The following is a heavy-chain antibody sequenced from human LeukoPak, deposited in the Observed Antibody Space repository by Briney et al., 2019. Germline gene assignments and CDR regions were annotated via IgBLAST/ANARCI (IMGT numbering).Heavy chain of an antibody. J-gene: IGHJ4*02. CDR1: GGSISSYY. Sequence: SETLSLTCTVSGGSISSYYWSWIRQPPGKGLEWIGYIYYSGSTNYNPSLKSRVTISVDTSKNQFSLKLSSVTAADAAVYYCARGPSGVYGYFHYWGQGTLVTVSS. V-gene: IGHV4-59*08. D-gene: IGHD1-26*01. CDR2: IYYSGST. CDR3: ARGPSGVYGYFHY.